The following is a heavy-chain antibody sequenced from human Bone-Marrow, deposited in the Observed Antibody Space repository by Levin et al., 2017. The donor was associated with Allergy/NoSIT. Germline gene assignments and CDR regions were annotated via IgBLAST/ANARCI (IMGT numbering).Heavy chain of an antibody. J-gene: IGHJ4*02. Sequence: GGSLRLSCAASGFTFSSYAMSWVRQAPGKGLEWVSAISGSGGSTYYADSVKGRFTISRDNSKNTLYLQMNSLRAEDTAVYYGAKAGGVRGVKTYFDYWGQGTLVTVSS. CDR1: GFTFSSYA. V-gene: IGHV3-23*01. CDR3: AKAGGVRGVKTYFDY. D-gene: IGHD3-10*01. CDR2: ISGSGGST.